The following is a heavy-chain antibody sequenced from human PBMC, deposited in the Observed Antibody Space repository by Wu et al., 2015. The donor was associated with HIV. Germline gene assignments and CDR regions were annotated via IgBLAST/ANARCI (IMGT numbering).Heavy chain of an antibody. CDR2: INPKDGAT. J-gene: IGHJ5*02. CDR3: AKGNYDFWAAHFADNWFDP. D-gene: IGHD3-3*01. Sequence: VQLVQSGAEVKKPGAPVKVSCKASGYTFSDYYLHWIRQAPGQGLEWMGWINPKDGATDFARKFQGRVTMTRDTSFSTAYMNLISLTSDDTAVYYCAKGNYDFWAAHFADNWFDPWGQGTLVTVSS. V-gene: IGHV1-2*02. CDR1: GYTFSDYY.